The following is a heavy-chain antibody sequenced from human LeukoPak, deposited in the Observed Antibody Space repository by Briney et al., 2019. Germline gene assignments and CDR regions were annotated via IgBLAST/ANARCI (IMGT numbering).Heavy chain of an antibody. J-gene: IGHJ4*02. D-gene: IGHD4-23*01. V-gene: IGHV5-51*01. CDR2: IYPGDSDI. CDR3: ARHLNGWQQPSYFDY. Sequence: HGESLKISCKGSGYSFTSYWIGWVRQMPGKGLEWMGIIYPGDSDIRYSPSFQGQVTISADKSISTAYLQWSSLKASDTAMYYCARHLNGWQQPSYFDYGGPGTLVTVSS. CDR1: GYSFTSYW.